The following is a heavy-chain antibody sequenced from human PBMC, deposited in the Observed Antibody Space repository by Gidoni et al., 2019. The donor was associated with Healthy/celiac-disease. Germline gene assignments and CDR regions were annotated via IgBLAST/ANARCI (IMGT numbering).Heavy chain of an antibody. J-gene: IGHJ6*02. D-gene: IGHD3-3*01. CDR1: GGSLSGYY. Sequence: QVQLQQWGAGLLKPSETLSLTCAVYGGSLSGYYWSWIRQPPGKGLEWIGEINHSGSTNYNPSLKSRVTISVDTSKNQFSLKLSSVTAADTAVYYCAREPLRYYDFWSGYYEGGYGMDVWGQGTTVTVSS. CDR2: INHSGST. V-gene: IGHV4-34*01. CDR3: AREPLRYYDFWSGYYEGGYGMDV.